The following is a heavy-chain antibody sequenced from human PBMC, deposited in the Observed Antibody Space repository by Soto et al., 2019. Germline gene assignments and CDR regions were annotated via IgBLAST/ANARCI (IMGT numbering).Heavy chain of an antibody. D-gene: IGHD3-10*01. CDR1: GGSFSGYY. CDR3: ARFNRSNCLTMVRGVRGPWVDP. CDR2: LNHSGST. V-gene: IGHV4-34*01. Sequence: SETLSLTCAVYGGSFSGYYWSWIRQPPGQGLEWIGELNHSGSTNYNPSLKSRVTISVDTSKNQFSLKLSCVTAADTALYYCARFNRSNCLTMVRGVRGPWVDPSGQGTLVRVSS. J-gene: IGHJ5*02.